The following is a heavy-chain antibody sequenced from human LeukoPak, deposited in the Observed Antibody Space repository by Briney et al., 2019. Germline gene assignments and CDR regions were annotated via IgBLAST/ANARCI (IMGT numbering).Heavy chain of an antibody. CDR3: ARDRGYGSSTSCYIGEYNWFDP. J-gene: IGHJ5*02. D-gene: IGHD2-2*02. V-gene: IGHV1-69*05. CDR1: GDTFSSYA. Sequence: RVASVRVSCKASGDTFSSYAISWVRQAPGQGLEWRGGIIPIFDTANYAQKFQGRVTITTDEYTSTAYMELSSLRSEDTAVYYCARDRGYGSSTSCYIGEYNWFDPWGQGTLVTVSS. CDR2: IIPIFDTA.